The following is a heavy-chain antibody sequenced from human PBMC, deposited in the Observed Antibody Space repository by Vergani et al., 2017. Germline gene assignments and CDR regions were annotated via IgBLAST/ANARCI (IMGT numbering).Heavy chain of an antibody. CDR1: GYTFTSYY. D-gene: IGHD5-18*01. V-gene: IGHV1-46*01. CDR3: ARDRSQTTRRYSYDVFDY. Sequence: QVQLVQSGAAVKKPGASVKVSCKASGYTFTSYYMHWVRQAPGQGLEWMGIINPSGGSTSYAQKFQGRVTMTRDTSTSTVYMELGRLRSDDTAVYYLARDRSQTTRRYSYDVFDYWGQGTLVTVYS. CDR2: INPSGGST. J-gene: IGHJ4*02.